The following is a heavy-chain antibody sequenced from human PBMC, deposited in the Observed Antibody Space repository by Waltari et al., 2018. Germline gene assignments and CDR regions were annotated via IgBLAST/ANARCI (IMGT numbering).Heavy chain of an antibody. Sequence: EVQLVESGGGLVQPGESLTLACAASGFSCSNYVMHWVREAPGKGLVWVSRISGDGATYYADSVEGRFTVSRDNARNTVFLQLNSLRGDDTAVYYCARLEAEQWLGDYWGQGTLVTVAS. CDR2: ISGDGAT. J-gene: IGHJ4*02. CDR1: GFSCSNYV. V-gene: IGHV3-74*01. CDR3: ARLEAEQWLGDY. D-gene: IGHD6-19*01.